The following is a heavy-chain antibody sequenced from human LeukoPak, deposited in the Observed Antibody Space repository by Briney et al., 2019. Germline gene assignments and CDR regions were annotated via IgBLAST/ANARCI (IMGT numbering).Heavy chain of an antibody. J-gene: IGHJ5*02. CDR1: GYTFTGYY. D-gene: IGHD1-26*01. CDR2: INPNSGGT. CDR3: AREGGSYSWGGFSWFDP. Sequence: ASVKVSCKASGYTFTGYYMHWVRQAPGQGLEWVGWINPNSGGTNYAQKFQGRVTMTRDTSISTAYMELSRLRSDDTAVYYCAREGGSYSWGGFSWFDPWGQGTLVTVSS. V-gene: IGHV1-2*02.